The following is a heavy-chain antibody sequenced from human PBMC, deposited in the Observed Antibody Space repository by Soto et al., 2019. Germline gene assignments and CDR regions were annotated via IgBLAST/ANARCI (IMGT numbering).Heavy chain of an antibody. D-gene: IGHD6-19*01. J-gene: IGHJ4*02. V-gene: IGHV4-59*08. CDR3: ARLPFYVPEAGFFDY. Sequence: SETLSLTCTVSGGSISSYYWSWIRQPPGKGLEWIGYIYYSGSTNYNPSLKSRVTISVDTSKNQFSLKLSSVTAADTAVYYCARLPFYVPEAGFFDYWGQGTLVTVSS. CDR1: GGSISSYY. CDR2: IYYSGST.